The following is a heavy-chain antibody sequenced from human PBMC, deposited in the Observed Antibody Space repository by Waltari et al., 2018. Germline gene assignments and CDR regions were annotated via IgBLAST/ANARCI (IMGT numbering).Heavy chain of an antibody. J-gene: IGHJ6*03. CDR1: GFTFRTYT. Sequence: QVQLVESGGDVVQPGTSLRLSCAASGFTFRTYTMHWVRQAPGKGLGWVAVFSYDETHKDVADSVKGRFTVSRDTSKNTLYLEMKSLRLEDTAVYYCARGERDSSGYYFYMDVWGKGTSVTVSS. CDR2: FSYDETHK. D-gene: IGHD3-22*01. V-gene: IGHV3-30-3*01. CDR3: ARGERDSSGYYFYMDV.